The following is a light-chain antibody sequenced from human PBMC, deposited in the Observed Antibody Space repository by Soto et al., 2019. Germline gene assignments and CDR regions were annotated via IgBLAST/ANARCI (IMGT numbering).Light chain of an antibody. V-gene: IGKV1-8*01. CDR1: QGISSY. J-gene: IGKJ5*01. CDR3: QQYYSYPLIT. CDR2: AAS. Sequence: AIWMTQSPSSFSASTGDRVTITCRASQGISSYLAWYQQKPGKAPKLLIYAASTLQSGVPSRFSGSGSGTDFTLTISCLQSEDFATYYCQQYYSYPLITFGQGTRLEIK.